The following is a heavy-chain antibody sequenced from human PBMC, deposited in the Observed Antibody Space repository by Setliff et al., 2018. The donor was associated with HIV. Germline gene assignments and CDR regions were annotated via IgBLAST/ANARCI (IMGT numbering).Heavy chain of an antibody. CDR3: ARGRTAGYTYNYGY. V-gene: IGHV1-46*01. Sequence: KVSCKASGYTFTSYYMHWVRQAPGQGLEWLGMANPSGGSTAYAQKFQGRVTMTRDTSTNTVYMDLSGLRSDDTAVYYCARGRTAGYTYNYGYWGQGTLVTVSS. CDR2: ANPSGGST. CDR1: GYTFTSYY. J-gene: IGHJ4*02. D-gene: IGHD3-16*01.